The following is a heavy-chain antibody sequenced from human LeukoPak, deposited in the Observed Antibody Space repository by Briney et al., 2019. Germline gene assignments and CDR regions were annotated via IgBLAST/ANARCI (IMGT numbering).Heavy chain of an antibody. CDR1: GGSISSSSYY. Sequence: SETLSLTCTVSGGSISSSSYYWGWIRQPPGKGLEWIGMIHYSGRTYYNTSLMSRVTISVDTSKDQFSLKLTSVSAADTAVYYCARLPVYSSGWQADFWGQGTLVTVPS. CDR2: IHYSGRT. J-gene: IGHJ4*02. V-gene: IGHV4-39*01. D-gene: IGHD6-19*01. CDR3: ARLPVYSSGWQADF.